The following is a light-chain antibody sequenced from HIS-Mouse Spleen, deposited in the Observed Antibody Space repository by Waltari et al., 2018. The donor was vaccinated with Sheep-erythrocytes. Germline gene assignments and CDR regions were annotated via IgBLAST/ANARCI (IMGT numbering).Light chain of an antibody. Sequence: QSALTQPASVSGSPGQSIPISCTGPSSDVGSYNLVSWYQQHPGKAPKLMSYEGSKRPSGVSNRFSGSKSGNTASLTISGLQAEDEADYYCCSYAGSSTPWVFGGGTKLTVL. J-gene: IGLJ3*02. V-gene: IGLV2-23*01. CDR1: SSDVGSYNL. CDR2: EGS. CDR3: CSYAGSSTPWV.